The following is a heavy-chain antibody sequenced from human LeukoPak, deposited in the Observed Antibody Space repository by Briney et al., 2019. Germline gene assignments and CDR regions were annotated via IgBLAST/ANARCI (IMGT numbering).Heavy chain of an antibody. D-gene: IGHD6-13*01. V-gene: IGHV3-64D*09. CDR3: VKGLAAAGTNY. J-gene: IGHJ4*02. CDR2: ISSNGGST. Sequence: GGSLRLSCSASGFTFSSYAMHWVRQAPGKGLEYVSTISSNGGSTYYADSVKGRFTISRDNSKNTLYLQMSSLRVEDTAAYYCVKGLAAAGTNYWGQGTLVTVSS. CDR1: GFTFSSYA.